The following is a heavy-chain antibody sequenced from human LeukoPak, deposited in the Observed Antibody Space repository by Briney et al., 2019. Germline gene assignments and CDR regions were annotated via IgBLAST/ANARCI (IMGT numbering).Heavy chain of an antibody. V-gene: IGHV3-23*01. Sequence: GGSLRLSCAASGFTFSSYAMSWVRQAPGKGLEWVSAISGSGGSTYYADSVKGRFTISRDNSKNTLYLQMNSLRAEDTAVYYCAKDLARYYYDSSGYYWGYYFDSWGQGILVTVST. CDR3: AKDLARYYYDSSGYYWGYYFDS. CDR1: GFTFSSYA. J-gene: IGHJ4*02. CDR2: ISGSGGST. D-gene: IGHD3-22*01.